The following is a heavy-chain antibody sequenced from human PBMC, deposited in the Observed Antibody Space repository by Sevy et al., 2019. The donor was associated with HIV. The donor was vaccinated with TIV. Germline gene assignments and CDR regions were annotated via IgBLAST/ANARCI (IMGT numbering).Heavy chain of an antibody. V-gene: IGHV3-72*01. CDR3: ARGGLAAAGYIYYYGMDV. J-gene: IGHJ6*02. CDR1: GFTFSDHY. CDR2: TRNKANSYTT. Sequence: GGSLRLSCAASGFTFSDHYMDWVRQAPGKGLEWVGRTRNKANSYTTEYAASVKGRFTISRDDSKNSLYLQMNSLKTEETAVYYCARGGLAAAGYIYYYGMDVWGQGTTVTVSS. D-gene: IGHD6-13*01.